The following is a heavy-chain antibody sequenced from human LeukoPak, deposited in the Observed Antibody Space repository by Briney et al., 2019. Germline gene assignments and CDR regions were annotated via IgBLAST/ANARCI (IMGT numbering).Heavy chain of an antibody. Sequence: SVKVSCKASGGTFSSYAISWVRQAPGQGLEWMGGIIPIFGTANYAQRFQGRVTITADKSTSTAYMELSSLRSEDTAVYYCARKVPNDSSGYYYRGQFDPWGQGTLVTVSS. V-gene: IGHV1-69*06. D-gene: IGHD3-22*01. J-gene: IGHJ5*02. CDR2: IIPIFGTA. CDR1: GGTFSSYA. CDR3: ARKVPNDSSGYYYRGQFDP.